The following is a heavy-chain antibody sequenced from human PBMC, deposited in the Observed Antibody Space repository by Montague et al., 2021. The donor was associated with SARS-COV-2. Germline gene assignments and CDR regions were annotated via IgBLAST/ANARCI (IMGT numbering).Heavy chain of an antibody. CDR2: IYDSGSA. CDR1: VGSISNYY. V-gene: IGHV4-59*01. D-gene: IGHD2-21*02. Sequence: SETLSLTCTVSVGSISNYYWTWIWQPPGKGLEWIGYIYDSGSANXXPSLKSRSTISVDTSNNQFSLRLSSVTAADTAVYYCARAYCGGDCHVGPWGQGILVTVSS. CDR3: ARAYCGGDCHVGP. J-gene: IGHJ5*02.